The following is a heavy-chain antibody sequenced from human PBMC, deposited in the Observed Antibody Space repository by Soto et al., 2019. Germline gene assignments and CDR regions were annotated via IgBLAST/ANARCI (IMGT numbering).Heavy chain of an antibody. Sequence: PGGSLRLSCAASGFAFSNYEMNWVRQAPGKGLEWVSYISLSGSTIYYADSVKGRFTISRDDAKDSLYLEMDGLRADDTAVYYCARESFSAAPNFFDYRGDGTPVTGSS. V-gene: IGHV3-48*03. CDR1: GFAFSNYE. J-gene: IGHJ4*01. CDR3: ARESFSAAPNFFDY. D-gene: IGHD1-26*01. CDR2: ISLSGSTI.